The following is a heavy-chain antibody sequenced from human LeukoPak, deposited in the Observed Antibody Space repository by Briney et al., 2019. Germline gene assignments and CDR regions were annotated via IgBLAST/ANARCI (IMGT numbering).Heavy chain of an antibody. D-gene: IGHD2-15*01. J-gene: IGHJ3*02. CDR1: GFTFSSYA. Sequence: GGSLRLSCAASGFTFSSYAMHWVRQAPGKGLEWVAVISYDGSNKYYADSVKGRFTISRDNSKNTLYLQMNSLRAEDTAVYYCARDGVVVVAATTLFTFDIWGQGTMVTVSS. CDR3: ARDGVVVVAATTLFTFDI. V-gene: IGHV3-30-3*01. CDR2: ISYDGSNK.